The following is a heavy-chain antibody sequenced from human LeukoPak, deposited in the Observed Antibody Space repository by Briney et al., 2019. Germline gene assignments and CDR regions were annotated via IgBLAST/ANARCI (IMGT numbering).Heavy chain of an antibody. Sequence: SETLSLTCTVSGGSISSSSYYWGWIRQPPGKGLEWIGSIYYSGTTYYNPSLKSRVTISVDTSKNQFSLKLSSVTAADTAVYYCARFPHGDHVWYYYYMDVWGKGTTVTVSS. V-gene: IGHV4-39*01. CDR2: IYYSGTT. J-gene: IGHJ6*03. CDR1: GGSISSSSYY. D-gene: IGHD4-17*01. CDR3: ARFPHGDHVWYYYYMDV.